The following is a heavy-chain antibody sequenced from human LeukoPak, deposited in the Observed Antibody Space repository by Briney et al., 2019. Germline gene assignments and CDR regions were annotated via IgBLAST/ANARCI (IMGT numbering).Heavy chain of an antibody. V-gene: IGHV1-18*01. CDR1: GYTFTSYG. J-gene: IGHJ4*02. CDR2: ISAYNGNT. D-gene: IGHD2-21*02. Sequence: ASVKVSCKASGYTFTSYGISWVRQAPGQGLEWMGWISAYNGNTNYAQKLQGRVTMTTDTSTSTAYMELGSLRSDDTAVYYCARDLIETYCGGDCHPTLFDYWGQGTLVTVSS. CDR3: ARDLIETYCGGDCHPTLFDY.